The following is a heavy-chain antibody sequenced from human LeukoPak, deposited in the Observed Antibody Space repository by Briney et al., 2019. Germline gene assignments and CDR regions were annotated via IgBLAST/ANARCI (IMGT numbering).Heavy chain of an antibody. J-gene: IGHJ4*02. CDR3: ARSASHFMPPLDY. D-gene: IGHD2-2*01. CDR1: GFTFSSYS. V-gene: IGHV3-21*01. CDR2: ISSSSSYI. Sequence: GGSLRLSCAASGFTFSSYSMNWVRQAPGKGLEWVSSISSSSSYIYYADSVKGRFTISRDNAKNSLYLQMNSLRVEDTAVYYCARSASHFMPPLDYWGQGTLVTVSS.